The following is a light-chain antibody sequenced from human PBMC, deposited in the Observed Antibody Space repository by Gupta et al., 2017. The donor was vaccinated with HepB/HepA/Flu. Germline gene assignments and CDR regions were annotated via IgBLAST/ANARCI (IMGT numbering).Light chain of an antibody. CDR1: QSISAN. Sequence: EIVMTQSPATLSVSPGERATLSCRASQSISANLGWFQQKPGQAPRPLIYDASIRASGVPARFSGSGSGTEFTLTISSLQSEDFAIYYCQQYNSRPITFGQGTRLEIK. CDR2: DAS. J-gene: IGKJ5*01. V-gene: IGKV3-15*01. CDR3: QQYNSRPIT.